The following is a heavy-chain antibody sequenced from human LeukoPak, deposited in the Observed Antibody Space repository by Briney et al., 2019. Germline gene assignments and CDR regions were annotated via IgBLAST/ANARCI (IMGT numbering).Heavy chain of an antibody. Sequence: ASVKVSCKASGYTFTGYYMHWVRQAPGQGLEWMGWINPNSGGTNYAQKFQGRVTMTRDTSISTAYMELSRLRSDDTAVYCCARAYYDFWSGYYTGMWHNWFDPWGQGTLVTVSS. CDR1: GYTFTGYY. V-gene: IGHV1-2*02. D-gene: IGHD3-3*01. J-gene: IGHJ5*02. CDR2: INPNSGGT. CDR3: ARAYYDFWSGYYTGMWHNWFDP.